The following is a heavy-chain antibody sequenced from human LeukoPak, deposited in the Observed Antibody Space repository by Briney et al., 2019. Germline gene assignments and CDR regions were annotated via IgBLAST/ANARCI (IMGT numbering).Heavy chain of an antibody. J-gene: IGHJ4*02. D-gene: IGHD2-21*02. Sequence: ASVKVSCKVSGYTLTELSMHWVRQAPGKGLEWMGGFEPEDGETIYAQKFQGRVTMTEDTSTDTAYMELSSLRSEDTAVYYCATGPMHIVVVTAISGFDYWGQGTLVTVSS. CDR2: FEPEDGET. CDR3: ATGPMHIVVVTAISGFDY. V-gene: IGHV1-24*01. CDR1: GYTLTELS.